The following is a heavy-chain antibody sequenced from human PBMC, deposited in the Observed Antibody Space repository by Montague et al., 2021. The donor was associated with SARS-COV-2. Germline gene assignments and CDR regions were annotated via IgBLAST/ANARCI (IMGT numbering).Heavy chain of an antibody. CDR3: ARAARGYSCGVFPGFDY. V-gene: IGHV4-61*01. CDR2: VYYSGAT. Sequence: SETLSLTCSVSGGSVSSDCHYWSRIRQPQGKGLVWIGYVYYSGATNYNPSIQSRVSISLDTSNNPLSLSLRSVTSADSAVYLCARAARGYSCGVFPGFDYWGLGVLVTVSS. CDR1: GGSVSSDCHY. D-gene: IGHD5-12*01. J-gene: IGHJ4*02.